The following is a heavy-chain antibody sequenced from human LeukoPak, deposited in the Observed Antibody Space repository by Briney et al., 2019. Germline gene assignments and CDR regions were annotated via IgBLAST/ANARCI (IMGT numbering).Heavy chain of an antibody. CDR3: ARPPGPREYFSSTSCYQGVFDI. CDR1: GGSISSYY. CDR2: IYYSGST. D-gene: IGHD2-2*01. V-gene: IGHV4-59*01. J-gene: IGHJ3*02. Sequence: SETLSLTCTVSGGSISSYYWSWIRQPPGKGLEWIGYIYYSGSTNYNPSLKSRVTISVDTSKNQFSLKLSSVTAADTAVYYCARPPGPREYFSSTSCYQGVFDIGGKGTRATVS.